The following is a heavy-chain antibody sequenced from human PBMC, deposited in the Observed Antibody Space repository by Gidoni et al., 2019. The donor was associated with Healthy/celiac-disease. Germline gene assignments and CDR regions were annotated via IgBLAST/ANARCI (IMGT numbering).Heavy chain of an antibody. D-gene: IGHD2-15*01. J-gene: IGHJ4*02. Sequence: EVQLVESGGGLVKPGRSLRLSCTASGCTFGDYAMSWFRQAPGKGLEWVGFIRSKAYGGTTEYAASVKGRFTISRDDSKSIAYLQMNSLKTEDTAVYYCTSGRYCSGGSCYDYWGQGTLVTVSS. V-gene: IGHV3-49*05. CDR2: IRSKAYGGTT. CDR1: GCTFGDYA. CDR3: TSGRYCSGGSCYDY.